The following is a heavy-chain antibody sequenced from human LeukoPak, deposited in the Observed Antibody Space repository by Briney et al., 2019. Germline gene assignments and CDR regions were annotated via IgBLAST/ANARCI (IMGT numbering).Heavy chain of an antibody. CDR2: IKGDVSYA. D-gene: IGHD3-3*01. CDR3: ARDNDFWSLDY. V-gene: IGHV3-74*01. CDR1: GFPFNSCW. Sequence: TRGSLRISCAASGFPFNSCWERWGRRAPRGGVVWVSRIKGDVSYANYADSVKGRFTISRDNAKNPLYLQMNSLRVEDTAVYYCARDNDFWSLDYWGQGALVTVSS. J-gene: IGHJ4*02.